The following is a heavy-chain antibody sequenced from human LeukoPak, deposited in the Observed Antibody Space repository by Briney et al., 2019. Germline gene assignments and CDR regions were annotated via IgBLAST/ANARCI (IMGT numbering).Heavy chain of an antibody. CDR1: GFTFSSYG. CDR3: AKDKDPWKSTSISDFDY. CDR2: IRYDGSNK. Sequence: GGSLRLSCAASGFTFSSYGMHWVRQAPGKGLEWVAFIRYDGSNKYYADSVKGRFTISRDNSKNTLYLQMNGLRAEDTAMYFCAKDKDPWKSTSISDFDYWGQGTLVTVSS. J-gene: IGHJ4*02. D-gene: IGHD1-1*01. V-gene: IGHV3-30*02.